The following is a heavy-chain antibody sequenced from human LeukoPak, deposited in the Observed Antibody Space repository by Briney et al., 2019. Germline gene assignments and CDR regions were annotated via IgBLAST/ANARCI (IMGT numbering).Heavy chain of an antibody. CDR1: GFTFSSYG. D-gene: IGHD3-22*01. V-gene: IGHV3-23*01. J-gene: IGHJ3*02. CDR2: ISGSGGST. CDR3: AKGSDSSGYYYGFSSAFDI. Sequence: GGSLRLSCAASGFTFSSYGMSWVRQAPGKGLEWVSAISGSGGSTYYADSVKGRFTISRDNSKNTLYLQMNSLRAEDTAVYYCAKGSDSSGYYYGFSSAFDIWGQGTMVTVSS.